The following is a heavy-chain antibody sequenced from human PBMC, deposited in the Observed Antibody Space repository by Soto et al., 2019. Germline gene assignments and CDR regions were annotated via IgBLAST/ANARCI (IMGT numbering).Heavy chain of an antibody. CDR2: ISSSSSYI. D-gene: IGHD3-22*01. Sequence: PGGFLRLSCAASGFTFSSYSMNWVRQAPGKGLEWVSSISSSSSYIYYADSVKGRFTISRDNAKNSLYLQMNSLRAEDTAVYYCASAQYYYDSSGPDAFDIWGQGTMVTVSS. CDR1: GFTFSSYS. V-gene: IGHV3-21*01. J-gene: IGHJ3*02. CDR3: ASAQYYYDSSGPDAFDI.